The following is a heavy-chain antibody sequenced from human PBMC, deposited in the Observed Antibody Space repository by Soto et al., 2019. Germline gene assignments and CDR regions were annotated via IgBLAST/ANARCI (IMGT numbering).Heavy chain of an antibody. V-gene: IGHV3-30-3*01. CDR2: ISYDGSNK. CDR3: ARDVKGSVTPETDTMVRGVILR. CDR1: GFTFSSYA. D-gene: IGHD3-10*01. Sequence: GGSLRLSCAASGFTFSSYAMHWVRQAPGKGLEWVAVISYDGSNKYYADSVKGRFTISRDNSKNTLYLQMNSLRAEDTAVYYCARDVKGSVTPETDTMVRGVILRWGQGTLVTVSS. J-gene: IGHJ4*02.